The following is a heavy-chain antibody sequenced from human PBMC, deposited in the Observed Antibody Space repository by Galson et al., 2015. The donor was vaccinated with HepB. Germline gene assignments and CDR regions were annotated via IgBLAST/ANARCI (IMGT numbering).Heavy chain of an antibody. J-gene: IGHJ3*02. Sequence: SVKVSCKASGGTFSSYAISWVRQAPGQGLEWMGGIIPILGIANYAQKFQGRVTITADKSTSTAYMELSSLRSEDTAVYYCARSSSVNIVATGGYAFDIWGQGTMVTVSS. D-gene: IGHD5-12*01. CDR2: IIPILGIA. CDR1: GGTFSSYA. CDR3: ARSSSVNIVATGGYAFDI. V-gene: IGHV1-69*10.